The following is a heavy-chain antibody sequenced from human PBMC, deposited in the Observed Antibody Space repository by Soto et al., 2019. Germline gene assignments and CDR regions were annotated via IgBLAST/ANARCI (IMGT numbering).Heavy chain of an antibody. V-gene: IGHV4-30-2*02. CDR1: GGSIISGGNS. J-gene: IGHJ3*01. D-gene: IGHD3-10*01. CDR2: MYHSGST. Sequence: SETLSLTCAVSGGSIISGGNSWSWIRQPPGKGLEWIGYIGYMYHSGSTYYNPSLKSRVTMSLDRSKNQFSLKLTSVTAADTAVYYCARRYGSAFDFWGQGTMVTV. CDR3: ARRYGSAFDF.